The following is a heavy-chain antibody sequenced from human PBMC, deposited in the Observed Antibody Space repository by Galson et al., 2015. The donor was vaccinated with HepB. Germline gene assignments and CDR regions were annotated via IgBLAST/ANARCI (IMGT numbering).Heavy chain of an antibody. CDR1: GFTFSSYW. J-gene: IGHJ4*02. D-gene: IGHD1-26*01. CDR2: IKQDGSEK. V-gene: IGHV3-7*03. Sequence: SLRLSCAASGFTFSSYWMNWVRQAPGKGLEWVANIKQDGSEKYYVDSVKGRFTISRDNAKYSLYLQMNSLRAEDTAVYYCARDTRYSGSYYYFDYWGQGTLVTVSS. CDR3: ARDTRYSGSYYYFDY.